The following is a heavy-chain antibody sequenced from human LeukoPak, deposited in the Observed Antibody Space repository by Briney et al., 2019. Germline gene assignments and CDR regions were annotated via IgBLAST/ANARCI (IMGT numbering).Heavy chain of an antibody. D-gene: IGHD4-23*01. CDR3: ARDANGGNSWGWFDP. Sequence: SETLSLTCTVSDGSISDSYWSWIRESPGKGLEWIGYIFYTGFTHYNPSLESRVTISVDTSKKHFSLRLKSVPAADTAVYYCARDANGGNSWGWFDPWGQGTLVTVSS. J-gene: IGHJ5*02. V-gene: IGHV4-59*01. CDR1: DGSISDSY. CDR2: IFYTGFT.